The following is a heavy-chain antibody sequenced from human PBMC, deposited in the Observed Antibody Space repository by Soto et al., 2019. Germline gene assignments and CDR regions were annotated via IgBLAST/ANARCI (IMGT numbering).Heavy chain of an antibody. J-gene: IGHJ4*02. Sequence: PSETLSLTCTVSGGSISSYYWSWIRQPPGKGLEWIGYIYYSGSTNYNPSLKSRVTISVDTSKNQFSLRAEDTAVYYCARDFDDTSVAVAVYFDYWGQGTLVTVSS. D-gene: IGHD6-19*01. CDR2: IYYSGST. V-gene: IGHV4-59*12. CDR1: GGSISSYY. CDR3: ARDFDDTSVAVAVYFDY.